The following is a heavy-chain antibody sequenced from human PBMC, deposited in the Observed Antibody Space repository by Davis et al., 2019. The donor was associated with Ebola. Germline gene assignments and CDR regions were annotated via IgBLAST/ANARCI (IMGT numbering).Heavy chain of an antibody. CDR2: IWYDGSNK. J-gene: IGHJ4*02. Sequence: GESLKLSCAASGFTFSSYGMHWVRQAPGKGLEWVAVIWYDGSNKYYADSVKGRFTISRDNSKNTLYLQMNSLRAEDTAVYYCARSQTPLVFDYWGQGTLVTVSS. CDR3: ARSQTPLVFDY. CDR1: GFTFSSYG. V-gene: IGHV3-33*01.